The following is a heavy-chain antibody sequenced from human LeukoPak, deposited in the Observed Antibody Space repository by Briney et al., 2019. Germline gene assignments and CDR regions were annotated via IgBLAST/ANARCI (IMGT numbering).Heavy chain of an antibody. CDR1: GYTLTELS. J-gene: IGHJ6*03. D-gene: IGHD2-2*01. V-gene: IGHV1-24*01. Sequence: ASVKVSCKVSGYTLTELSMHWVRQAPGKGLEWMGRFDPEDGETIYAQKFQGRVTMTEDTSTDTAYMELSSLRSEDTAVYYCATGVVVPAAIYYYYMDVWGRGTTVTVSS. CDR3: ATGVVVPAAIYYYYMDV. CDR2: FDPEDGET.